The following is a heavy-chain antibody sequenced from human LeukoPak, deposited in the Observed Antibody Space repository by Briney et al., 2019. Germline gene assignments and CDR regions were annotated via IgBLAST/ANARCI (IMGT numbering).Heavy chain of an antibody. D-gene: IGHD6-19*01. CDR2: INRDGSDK. J-gene: IGHJ3*02. CDR3: ARDSGALAARAFDI. V-gene: IGHV3-7*05. Sequence: GGSLRLSCVASGFPFSNFWMTWVRQAPGKGLEWVASINRDGSDKYYVGSVKGRFAVSRDNAKNSLYLQLNSLRADDTAVYYCARDSGALAARAFDIWAKGQWSPSLQ. CDR1: GFPFSNFW.